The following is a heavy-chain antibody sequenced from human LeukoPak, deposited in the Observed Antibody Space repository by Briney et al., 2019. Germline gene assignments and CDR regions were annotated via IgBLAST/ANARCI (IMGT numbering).Heavy chain of an antibody. V-gene: IGHV4-4*02. Sequence: PSGTLSLTCAVSGGSISSSNWWSWVRQPPGKGLEWIGSMHYSGSTYYNPSLNSRVTISVDTSKNQFSLKLTSVTAADTAVYYCCGSGWFAGPFGYWGQGALVTVSS. D-gene: IGHD6-19*01. CDR1: GGSISSSNW. CDR3: CGSGWFAGPFGY. CDR2: MHYSGST. J-gene: IGHJ4*02.